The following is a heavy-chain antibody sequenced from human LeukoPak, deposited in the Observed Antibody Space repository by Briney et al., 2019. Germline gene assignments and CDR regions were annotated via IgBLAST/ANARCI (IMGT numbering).Heavy chain of an antibody. V-gene: IGHV4-59*01. Sequence: PSGTLSLTCTVSGGSISSYYWSWIRQPPGKGLEWIGYIYYSGSTNYNPSLKSRVTISVDTSKNQFSLKLSSVTAADTAVYYCARDQGQGHFDYWGQGTLVTVSS. CDR3: ARDQGQGHFDY. J-gene: IGHJ4*02. CDR2: IYYSGST. CDR1: GGSISSYY.